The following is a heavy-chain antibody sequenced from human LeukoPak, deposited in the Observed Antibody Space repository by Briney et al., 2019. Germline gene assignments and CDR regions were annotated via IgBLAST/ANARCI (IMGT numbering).Heavy chain of an antibody. V-gene: IGHV4-4*07. D-gene: IGHD2/OR15-2a*01. Sequence: SETLSLTCTVSTGFTTYDYWSWIRQPPGKAPEWIGRIYTTGSTNYNPSLKSRLTISLDKSKSQFSLKMTSMTSADTGLYYCARGGSNRHFDAWGQGILVTVSS. CDR2: IYTTGST. CDR3: ARGGSNRHFDA. J-gene: IGHJ4*02. CDR1: TGFTTYDY.